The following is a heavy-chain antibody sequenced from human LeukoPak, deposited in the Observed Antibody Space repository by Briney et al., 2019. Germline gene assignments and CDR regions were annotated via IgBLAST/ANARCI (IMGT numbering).Heavy chain of an antibody. CDR3: ARDDYGSGSYDYYYYGMDV. D-gene: IGHD3-10*01. J-gene: IGHJ6*02. Sequence: ASVKVSCKASGYTFTSYGIRWVRQAPGQGLEWMGWISAYNGNTNYAQKLQGRVTMTTDTSTSTAYMELRSLRSDDTAVYYCARDDYGSGSYDYYYYGMDVWGQGTTVTVSS. V-gene: IGHV1-18*01. CDR1: GYTFTSYG. CDR2: ISAYNGNT.